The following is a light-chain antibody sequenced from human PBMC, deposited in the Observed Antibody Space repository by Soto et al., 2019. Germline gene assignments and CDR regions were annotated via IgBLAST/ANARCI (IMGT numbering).Light chain of an antibody. CDR1: SSNIGNNY. V-gene: IGLV1-51*02. J-gene: IGLJ1*01. CDR3: GPGDSSLSAYV. CDR2: ENN. Sequence: QSVLTQPPSVSAAPGQKVTISCSGSSSNIGNNYVSWYQQLPGTAPKLLIYENNKRPSGIPDRFSGSKSGTSATLGITGLQTGDEAFYYCGPGDSSLSAYVFGIGTKVTVL.